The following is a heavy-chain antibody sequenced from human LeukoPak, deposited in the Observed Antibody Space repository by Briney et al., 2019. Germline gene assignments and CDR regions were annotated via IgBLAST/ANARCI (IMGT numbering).Heavy chain of an antibody. Sequence: GGSLRLSCAASGFTFSSYSMNWVRQAPGKGLEWVSSISSSSSYIYYADSVKGRFTISRDNAKNSLYLQMDSLRAEDTAVYYCARGIAVAGFDYWGQGTLVTVSS. J-gene: IGHJ4*02. CDR1: GFTFSSYS. CDR2: ISSSSSYI. CDR3: ARGIAVAGFDY. V-gene: IGHV3-21*01. D-gene: IGHD6-19*01.